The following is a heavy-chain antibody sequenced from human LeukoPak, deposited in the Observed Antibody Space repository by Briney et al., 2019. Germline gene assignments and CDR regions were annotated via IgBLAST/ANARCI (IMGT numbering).Heavy chain of an antibody. CDR3: AKDPDYYDSGGYLDY. V-gene: IGHV3-30*04. J-gene: IGHJ4*02. CDR2: ISYDGSNK. CDR1: GFTFSSYA. Sequence: GGSLRLSCAASGFTFSSYAMHWVRQAPGKGLEWVAVISYDGSNKYYADSVKGRFTISRDNSKNTLYLQMNSLRAEDTAVYYCAKDPDYYDSGGYLDYWGQGTLVTVSS. D-gene: IGHD3-22*01.